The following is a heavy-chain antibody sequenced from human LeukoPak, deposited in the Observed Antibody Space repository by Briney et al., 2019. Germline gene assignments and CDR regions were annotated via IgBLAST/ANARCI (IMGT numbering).Heavy chain of an antibody. CDR2: IYPGDSGP. CDR1: GYSFTSYC. D-gene: IGHD1-26*01. CDR3: GMSGDRVPLQDDVFDG. Sequence: GESLKISCKVSGYSFTSYCIGWVRQMPGKGLEWMRIIYPGDSGPTYSPSFQGQVTISVDKSISTAYLQWSSLQASDTAMYYCGMSGDRVPLQDDVFDGWGQGTMVTVST. V-gene: IGHV5-51*01. J-gene: IGHJ3*01.